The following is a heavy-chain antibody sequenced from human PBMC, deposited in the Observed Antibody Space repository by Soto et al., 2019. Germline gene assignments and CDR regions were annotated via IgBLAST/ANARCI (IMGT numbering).Heavy chain of an antibody. CDR1: GDTFTNYY. J-gene: IGHJ4*02. Sequence: GASVKVSCKASGDTFTNYYIHWVRQAPGQGLEWMGIINPSGGSTSYAQKFQGRVTMIRDTSTSAVYMELSSLRSEDTAIYYCARPDCSGTSCYGFHYWGQGTLVTVSA. D-gene: IGHD2-2*01. V-gene: IGHV1-46*01. CDR2: INPSGGST. CDR3: ARPDCSGTSCYGFHY.